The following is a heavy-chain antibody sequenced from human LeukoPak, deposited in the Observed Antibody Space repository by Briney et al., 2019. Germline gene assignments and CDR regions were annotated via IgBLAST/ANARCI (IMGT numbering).Heavy chain of an antibody. CDR1: GGSISSYY. D-gene: IGHD1-26*01. CDR3: AREAFSGSYFGYYYGMDV. V-gene: IGHV4-59*01. J-gene: IGHJ6*02. CDR2: IYYSGST. Sequence: SETLSLTCTVSGGSISSYYWSWIRQPPGKGLEWIGYIYYSGSTNYNPSLKSRVTISVDTSKNQFSLKLSSVTAADTAVYYCAREAFSGSYFGYYYGMDVWGQGTTVTLSS.